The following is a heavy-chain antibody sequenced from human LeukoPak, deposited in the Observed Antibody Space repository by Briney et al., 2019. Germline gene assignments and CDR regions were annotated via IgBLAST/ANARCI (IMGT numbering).Heavy chain of an antibody. V-gene: IGHV3-66*01. CDR3: ARAQETTSDFDAFDI. CDR2: IYSGGST. CDR1: GFTVSSNY. J-gene: IGHJ3*02. D-gene: IGHD1-7*01. Sequence: GGSPRLSCAASGFTVSSNYMSWVRQAPGKGLDWVSVIYSGGSTYYADSVKGRFTISRANSKNTLYLQMNSLRAEDTAVYYCARAQETTSDFDAFDIWGQGTMVTVSS.